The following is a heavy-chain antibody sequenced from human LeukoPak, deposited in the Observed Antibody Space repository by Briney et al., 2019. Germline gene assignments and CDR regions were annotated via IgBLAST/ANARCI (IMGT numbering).Heavy chain of an antibody. CDR3: AKDGDGYYDFWNGYYPNFDY. CDR1: GFTFSSYA. Sequence: QPGGSLRLSCAASGFTFSSYAMSWVRQAPGKGLEWVSAISGSGGSTYYADSVKGRFTISRDNSKNTLYLQMNSLRAEDTAVYYCAKDGDGYYDFWNGYYPNFDYWGQGTLVTVSS. CDR2: ISGSGGST. J-gene: IGHJ4*02. V-gene: IGHV3-23*01. D-gene: IGHD3-3*01.